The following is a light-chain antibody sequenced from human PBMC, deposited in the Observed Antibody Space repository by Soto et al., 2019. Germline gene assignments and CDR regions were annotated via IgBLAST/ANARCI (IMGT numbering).Light chain of an antibody. CDR2: GVS. V-gene: IGKV3-20*01. Sequence: VLTPSADTLSLSPGERATLSYRASQSVSSSYLAWYQQRPGQALRLLFHGVSNRATGISDRSSGTRSETDFTLILNNLEPEDFAVYYCHQSGLTFGQGTKVDI. CDR3: HQSGLT. J-gene: IGKJ1*01. CDR1: QSVSSSY.